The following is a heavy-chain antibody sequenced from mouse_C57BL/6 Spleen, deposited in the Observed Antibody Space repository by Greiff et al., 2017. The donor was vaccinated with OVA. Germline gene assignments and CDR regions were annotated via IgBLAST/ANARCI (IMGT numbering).Heavy chain of an antibody. CDR3: ARDQGYYSKGFDY. CDR1: GFTFSSYA. CDR2: ISDGGSYT. V-gene: IGHV5-4*01. D-gene: IGHD2-12*01. Sequence: EVHLVESGGGLVKPGGSLKLSCAASGFTFSSYAMSWVRQTPEKRLEWVATISDGGSYTYYPDNVKGRFTISRDNAKNNLYLQMSHLKSEDTAMYYCARDQGYYSKGFDYWGQGTTLTVSS. J-gene: IGHJ2*01.